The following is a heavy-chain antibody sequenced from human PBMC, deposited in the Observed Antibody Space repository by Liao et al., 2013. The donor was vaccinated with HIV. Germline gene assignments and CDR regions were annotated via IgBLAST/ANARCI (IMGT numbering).Heavy chain of an antibody. Sequence: QLQLQESGPGLVKPSETLSLTCTVSGGSIISSSYYWGWIRQPPGKGLEWIGSMYYSGSTYYNPSLQSRVTISLDTSKSQFSLRVRSVTAADTALYYCARELGIEDVFDIWGQGTMVTVSS. J-gene: IGHJ3*02. CDR1: GGSIISSSYY. CDR3: ARELGIEDVFDI. V-gene: IGHV4-39*07. D-gene: IGHD7-27*01. CDR2: MYYSGST.